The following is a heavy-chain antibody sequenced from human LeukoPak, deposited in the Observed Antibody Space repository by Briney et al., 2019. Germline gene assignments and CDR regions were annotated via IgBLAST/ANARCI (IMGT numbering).Heavy chain of an antibody. J-gene: IGHJ4*02. CDR2: IERDGSVR. V-gene: IGHV3-7*01. CDR1: GFTFSDYW. CDR3: ARELWPGDY. D-gene: IGHD3-16*01. Sequence: GGSLRLSCTASGFTFSDYWMGWVRQAPGKGLEWVADIERDGSVRNYVDSVKGRFTISRDNAKKTLYLQMNSLRVEDTGVYYCARELWPGDYWGQGTLVTVS.